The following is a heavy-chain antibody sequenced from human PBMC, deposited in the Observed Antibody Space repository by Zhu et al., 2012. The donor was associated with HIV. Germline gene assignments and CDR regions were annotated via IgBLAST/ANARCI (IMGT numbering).Heavy chain of an antibody. CDR2: INPSGST. V-gene: IGHV4-34*02. D-gene: IGHD3-10*01. J-gene: IGHJ3*01. Sequence: QVQLQQWGAGLLKPSETLSLTCAVYRASLSDYYWTWIRQPPGAGLEWVGEINPSGSTNYNSSLESRVSISVDTSKNQFSLRLSSVTAADTAVYYCVRGQRYYHGSGSRPFAFDVWGQGQGSRLF. CDR1: RASLSDYY. CDR3: VRGQRYYHGSGSRPFAFDV.